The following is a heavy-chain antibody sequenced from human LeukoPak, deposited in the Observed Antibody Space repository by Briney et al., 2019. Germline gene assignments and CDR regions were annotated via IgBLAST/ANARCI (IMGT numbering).Heavy chain of an antibody. J-gene: IGHJ4*02. CDR2: IHYDGKI. CDR1: GFSVSGKF. Sequence: GGSLRLSCAASGFSVSGKFMSWVSQAPGKGPEWVSIIHYDGKIRYAGSVGGRFTIYRDDSENTLFLQMNSLRVDDTAVYFCASGDGYLQPYWGQGTLVTVSS. V-gene: IGHV3-53*01. D-gene: IGHD2-21*01. CDR3: ASGDGYLQPY.